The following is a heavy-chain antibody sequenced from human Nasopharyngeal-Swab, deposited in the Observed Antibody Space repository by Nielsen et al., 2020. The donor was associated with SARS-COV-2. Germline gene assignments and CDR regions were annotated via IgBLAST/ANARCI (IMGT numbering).Heavy chain of an antibody. CDR2: ISYDGSNK. CDR1: GFTFSSYA. V-gene: IGHV3-30-3*01. Sequence: GESLKISCAASGFTFSSYAMHWVRQAPGQGLEGVAVISYDGSNKYYADSVKGRFTISRDNSKNTLYLQMNSLRAEDTAVYYCARDLGGYLDYWGQGTLVTVSS. J-gene: IGHJ4*02. D-gene: IGHD2-15*01. CDR3: ARDLGGYLDY.